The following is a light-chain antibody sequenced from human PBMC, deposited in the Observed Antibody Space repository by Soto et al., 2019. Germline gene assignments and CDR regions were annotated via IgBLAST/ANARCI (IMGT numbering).Light chain of an antibody. CDR1: SSDFGGYNY. Sequence: SSLTQPASLSGSPGQSITISCTGTSSDFGGYNYVSWYQQHPGKAPKLMIYDVSNRPSGVSNRSSGSKSGNTASLTISGLQAEDEADYYCSSYTSSSTPYVFGTGTKVTVL. CDR2: DVS. J-gene: IGLJ1*01. CDR3: SSYTSSSTPYV. V-gene: IGLV2-14*01.